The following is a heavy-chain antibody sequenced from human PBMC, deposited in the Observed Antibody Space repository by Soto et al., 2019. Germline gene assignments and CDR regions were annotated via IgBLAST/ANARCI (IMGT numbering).Heavy chain of an antibody. CDR2: IKSKTDGEAT. V-gene: IGHV3-15*07. D-gene: IGHD2-8*02. Sequence: EVQVVESGGGLVKPGESLRLSCAASGFTFNMAWMNWVRQAPGKGPEWVARIKSKTDGEATDYAAPVKGRFVISRDDSKNTLFLQMNSLKTEDTAVYYCTIDTDRRLPQIDYWGQGALVTVSS. CDR3: TIDTDRRLPQIDY. CDR1: GFTFNMAW. J-gene: IGHJ4*02.